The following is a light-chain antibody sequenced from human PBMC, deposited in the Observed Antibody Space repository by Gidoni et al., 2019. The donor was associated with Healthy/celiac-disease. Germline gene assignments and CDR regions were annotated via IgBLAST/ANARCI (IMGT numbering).Light chain of an antibody. V-gene: IGLV1-51*01. CDR2: DNN. J-gene: IGLJ2*01. CDR1: SSNIGNNY. Sequence: QSVLTPPPSVSSAPVPNVTISCSGSSSNIGNNYVSWYQQLPGTAPKLLIYDNNKRHSGITDRSPGSKSGTAATRGITGFETGDEAEYYCGTWDSSMSAGWVFGGGTKLTVL. CDR3: GTWDSSMSAGWV.